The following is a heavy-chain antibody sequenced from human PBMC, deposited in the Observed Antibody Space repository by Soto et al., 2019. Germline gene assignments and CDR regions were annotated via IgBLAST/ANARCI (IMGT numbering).Heavy chain of an antibody. J-gene: IGHJ4*02. D-gene: IGHD2-15*01. CDR3: ARGSRYIVVVVAARYYFDY. V-gene: IGHV4-34*01. CDR2: INHSGST. CDR1: GGSFSGYY. Sequence: PSETLSLTCAVYGGSFSGYYWSWIRQPPGQGLEWIGEINHSGSTNYNPSLKSRVTISVDTSKNQFSLKLSSVTAADTAVYYCARGSRYIVVVVAARYYFDYWGQGTLVTV.